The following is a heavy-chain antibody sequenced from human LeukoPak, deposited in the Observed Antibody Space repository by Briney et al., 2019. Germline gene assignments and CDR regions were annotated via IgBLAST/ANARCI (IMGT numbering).Heavy chain of an antibody. CDR3: VRDGSSWGNFDY. CDR1: GFTFSSYE. V-gene: IGHV3-48*03. D-gene: IGHD7-27*01. CDR2: ISSSGSTI. Sequence: GGSLRLSCAASGFTFSSYEMNWVRQAPGKGLEWVLYISSSGSTIYYADSVKGRFTISRDNAKNSLYLQMNSLRTEDTAVYYCVRDGSSWGNFDYWGQGTLVSVSS. J-gene: IGHJ4*02.